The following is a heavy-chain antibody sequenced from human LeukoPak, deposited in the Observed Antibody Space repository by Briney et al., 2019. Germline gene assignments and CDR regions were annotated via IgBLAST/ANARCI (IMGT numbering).Heavy chain of an antibody. CDR3: ATSPYYYDSSCAHEDFDY. V-gene: IGHV1-24*01. D-gene: IGHD3-22*01. CDR1: GYTLTVIS. J-gene: IGHJ4*02. CDR2: FDTEDGET. Sequence: AAVNLRCTVSGYTLTVISIRLVRQAPGQGLEWMGVFDTEDGETIYAQKFQGRVTMTEDTSTDTAYMEMSSLRTEDTAVYYCATSPYYYDSSCAHEDFDYLGQGTLVTVSS.